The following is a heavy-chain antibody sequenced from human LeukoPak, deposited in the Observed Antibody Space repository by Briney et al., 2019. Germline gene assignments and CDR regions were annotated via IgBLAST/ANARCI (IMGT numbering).Heavy chain of an antibody. J-gene: IGHJ6*03. Sequence: PGESLKISCKGSGYSFSNYWIGWVRQMPGKGLESMGMIYPGNSDTRYSPSFQGHVTISADKSISTAYLQWSSLKASDTAMYYCARQTWGSGSYPLIDVWGKGTTVTVPS. V-gene: IGHV5-51*01. CDR3: ARQTWGSGSYPLIDV. CDR2: IYPGNSDT. CDR1: GYSFSNYW. D-gene: IGHD3-10*01.